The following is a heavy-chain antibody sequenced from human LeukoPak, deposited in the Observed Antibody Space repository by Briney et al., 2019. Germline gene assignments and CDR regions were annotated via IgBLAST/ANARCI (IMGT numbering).Heavy chain of an antibody. J-gene: IGHJ3*02. CDR2: ISYSGST. D-gene: IGHD2-2*01. V-gene: IGHV4-59*01. CDR3: VRGYQLLPDAFDI. CDR1: GGSISTYS. Sequence: SETLSLTCTVSGGSISTYSWIYIRQPPGKGLEWIGNISYSGSTKYNPYLKSRVTISLDTSKNQFSLKLSSVTAADTAVYYCVRGYQLLPDAFDIWGQGTMVPVSS.